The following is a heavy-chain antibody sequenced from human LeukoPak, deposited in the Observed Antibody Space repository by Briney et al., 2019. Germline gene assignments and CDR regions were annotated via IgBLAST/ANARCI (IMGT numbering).Heavy chain of an antibody. V-gene: IGHV3-30-3*01. Sequence: PTGGSLRLSCAASGFTFSSYAMHWVRQAPGKGLEWVAVISYDGSNKYYADSVKGRFTISRDNSKNTLYLQMNSLRAEDTAAYYCARGDRAGFDYWGQGTLVTVSS. CDR3: ARGDRAGFDY. J-gene: IGHJ4*02. D-gene: IGHD6-13*01. CDR2: ISYDGSNK. CDR1: GFTFSSYA.